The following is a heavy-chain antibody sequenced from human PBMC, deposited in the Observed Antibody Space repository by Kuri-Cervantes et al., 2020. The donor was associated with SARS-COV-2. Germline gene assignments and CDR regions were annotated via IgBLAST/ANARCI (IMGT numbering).Heavy chain of an antibody. CDR2: INPSGGSA. Sequence: ASVKVSCKASGYTFTSYYMHWVRQAPGQGLEWMGIINPSGGSASYAQKFQGRVTITADKSTSTAYMELSSLRSEDTAVYYCAKSRGQWLSFPDYFDYWGQGTLVTVSS. J-gene: IGHJ4*02. CDR1: GYTFTSYY. V-gene: IGHV1-46*01. D-gene: IGHD6-19*01. CDR3: AKSRGQWLSFPDYFDY.